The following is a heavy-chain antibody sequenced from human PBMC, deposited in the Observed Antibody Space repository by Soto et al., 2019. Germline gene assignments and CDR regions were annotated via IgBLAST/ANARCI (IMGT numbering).Heavy chain of an antibody. J-gene: IGHJ4*02. Sequence: PGGSLRLSYAASGFTFSSYGMHCARQAPCKGLESVAVISYDGSNKYYADSVKGRFTISRYNSKNTLYLQMNSLRAEDTAVYYCAKDRVRSSSGPFDYWGQGTLVTVSS. CDR3: AKDRVRSSSGPFDY. V-gene: IGHV3-30*18. CDR1: GFTFSSYG. CDR2: ISYDGSNK. D-gene: IGHD6-6*01.